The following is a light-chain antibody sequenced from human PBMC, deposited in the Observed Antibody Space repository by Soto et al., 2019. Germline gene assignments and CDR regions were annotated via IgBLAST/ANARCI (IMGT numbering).Light chain of an antibody. CDR3: KKGTHWPLT. J-gene: IGKJ1*01. Sequence: DVVMTQSPLSLPVTLGQPASISCRSSQGLIHSDGNTYLHWFQQRPGQSPRRLINDVSNRDSGGRDRFSGSGSGTDFTLKISRVEAEDVGPFYWKKGTHWPLTFVHGTKVLIK. CDR1: QGLIHSDGNTY. V-gene: IGKV2-30*02. CDR2: DVS.